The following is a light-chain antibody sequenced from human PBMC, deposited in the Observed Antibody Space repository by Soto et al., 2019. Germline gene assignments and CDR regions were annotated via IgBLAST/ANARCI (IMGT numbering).Light chain of an antibody. CDR2: TNN. CDR1: SSNIGSHT. J-gene: IGLJ1*01. CDR3: EAWDDSLNGYV. V-gene: IGLV1-44*01. Sequence: QSALTQPPSASGTPGQRVTISCSGSSSNIGSHTVNWYQHLPGTAPKLLIYTNNQRPSGVPDRFSGSKSGTSASLAISGLQSEDEADYYCEAWDDSLNGYVFGTGTKVTVL.